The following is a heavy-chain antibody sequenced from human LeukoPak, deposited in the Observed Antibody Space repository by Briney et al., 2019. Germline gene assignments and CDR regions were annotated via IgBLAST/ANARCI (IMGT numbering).Heavy chain of an antibody. CDR1: GYTFTSYG. V-gene: IGHV1-18*01. CDR3: ALDSGSWKPLTKFDY. J-gene: IGHJ4*02. D-gene: IGHD6-13*01. Sequence: ASVKVSCKASGYTFTSYGISWVRQAPGQGLEWMGWISAYNGNTNYAQKLQGRVTMTTDTSTSTAYMELRSLRSDDTAVYYCALDSGSWKPLTKFDYWGQGTLVTVSS. CDR2: ISAYNGNT.